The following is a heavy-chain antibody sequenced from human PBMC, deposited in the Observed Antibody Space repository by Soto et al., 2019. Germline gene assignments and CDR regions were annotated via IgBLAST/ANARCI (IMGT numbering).Heavy chain of an antibody. D-gene: IGHD3-10*01. Sequence: GGSLRLSCAASGFTFSSYAMHWVRQAPGKGLEWVAVISYDGSNKYYADSVKGRFTISRDNSKNTLYLQMNSLRAEDTAVYYCAKPMVRGVIRGAYYFDYWGQGTLVTVSS. V-gene: IGHV3-30-3*02. CDR1: GFTFSSYA. CDR2: ISYDGSNK. CDR3: AKPMVRGVIRGAYYFDY. J-gene: IGHJ4*02.